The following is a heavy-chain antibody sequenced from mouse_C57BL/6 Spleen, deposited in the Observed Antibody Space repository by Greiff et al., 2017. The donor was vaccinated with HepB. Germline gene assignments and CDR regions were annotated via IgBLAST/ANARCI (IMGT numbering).Heavy chain of an antibody. D-gene: IGHD1-1*01. J-gene: IGHJ1*03. CDR2: INPNNGGT. CDR1: GYTFTDYN. CDR3: ARKNYGSSPYWYFDV. V-gene: IGHV1-18*01. Sequence: VQLQQSGPELVKPGASVKIPCKASGYTFTDYNMDWVKQSHGKSLEWIGDINPNNGGTIYNQKFKGKATLTVDKSSSTAYMALRSLTSEDTAVYYCARKNYGSSPYWYFDVWGTGTTVTVSS.